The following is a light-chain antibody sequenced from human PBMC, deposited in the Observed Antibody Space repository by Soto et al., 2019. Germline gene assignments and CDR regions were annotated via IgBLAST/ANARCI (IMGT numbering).Light chain of an antibody. J-gene: IGKJ5*01. V-gene: IGKV1-33*01. CDR1: QDISNY. CDR2: DAS. CDR3: QQYDNLPPIN. Sequence: DIQMTQSPSSLSASVGDRVTITCQASQDISNYLNWYQQKPGKAPKLLIYDASNLETGVPSRFSGSGSGTDFTFTISSLQPEDIATYYCQQYDNLPPINFGQGTRLEIK.